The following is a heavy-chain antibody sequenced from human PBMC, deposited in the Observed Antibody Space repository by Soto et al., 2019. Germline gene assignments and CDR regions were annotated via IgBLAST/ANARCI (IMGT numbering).Heavy chain of an antibody. CDR3: ARGGIAVAGTGGYYYYGMDV. Sequence: PSETLSLTCTVSGGSVSSGSYYWSWIRQPPGKGLEWIGYIYYSGSTNYNPSLKSRVTISVDTSKNQFSLKLSSETAADTAVYYCARGGIAVAGTGGYYYYGMDVWGQGTTVTVSS. CDR2: IYYSGST. J-gene: IGHJ6*02. D-gene: IGHD6-19*01. V-gene: IGHV4-61*01. CDR1: GGSVSSGSYY.